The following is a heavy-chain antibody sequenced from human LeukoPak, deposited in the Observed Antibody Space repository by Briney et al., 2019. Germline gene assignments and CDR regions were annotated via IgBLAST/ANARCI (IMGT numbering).Heavy chain of an antibody. Sequence: PSETLSLTCAVYSGSFSGYYWSWIRQPPGKGLEWIGSIYHSGNTYYNPSLKSRVTISVDTSKNQFSLKLNSVTAADTAVYYCARAGYGDSDFDYWGQGTLVTVSS. CDR2: IYHSGNT. CDR1: SGSFSGYY. V-gene: IGHV4-34*01. J-gene: IGHJ4*02. D-gene: IGHD4-17*01. CDR3: ARAGYGDSDFDY.